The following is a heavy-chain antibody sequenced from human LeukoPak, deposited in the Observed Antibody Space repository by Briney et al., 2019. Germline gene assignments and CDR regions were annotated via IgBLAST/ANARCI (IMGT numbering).Heavy chain of an antibody. Sequence: SGTLSLTCAVSGVSFNDYYWSWVRQSPGKGLEWIGEINHSGYTNDSPSLKSRVTISIDTSRKQFSLNLRSVTVADTAVYYCTRMTTGHDYWGQGTLVTVSS. J-gene: IGHJ4*02. CDR1: GVSFNDYY. CDR3: TRMTTGHDY. D-gene: IGHD1-14*01. V-gene: IGHV4-34*01. CDR2: INHSGYT.